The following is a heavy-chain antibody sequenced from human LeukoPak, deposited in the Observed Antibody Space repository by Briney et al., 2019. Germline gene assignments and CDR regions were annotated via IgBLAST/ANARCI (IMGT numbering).Heavy chain of an antibody. V-gene: IGHV4-31*03. Sequence: PSQTLSLTCTVSGGSISSGGYYWSWIRQHPGKGLEWIGYIYYSGSTYYNPSLKSRVTISVDTSKNQFSLKLSSVTAADTAVYYCARSDSSSWYEGHYYYGMDVWGQGTTVTVSS. D-gene: IGHD6-13*01. CDR1: GGSISSGGYY. CDR2: IYYSGST. J-gene: IGHJ6*02. CDR3: ARSDSSSWYEGHYYYGMDV.